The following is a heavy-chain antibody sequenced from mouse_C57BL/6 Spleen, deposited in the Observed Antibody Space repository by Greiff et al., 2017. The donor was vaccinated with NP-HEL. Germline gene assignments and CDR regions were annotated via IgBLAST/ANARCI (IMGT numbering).Heavy chain of an antibody. CDR1: GFSFTSYG. CDR2: IWGDGSK. Sequence: VKLQQSGPGLVAPSQSLSISCTASGFSFTSYGVRWVRQPPGKGLEWLGVIWGDGSKNYHSAHISRLGTSKDNSNSQVFLKLNRLQTDDTASYYCAKPWDEYVLFAYWGQGTLVTVST. J-gene: IGHJ3*01. V-gene: IGHV2-3*01. D-gene: IGHD5-1*01. CDR3: AKPWDEYVLFAY.